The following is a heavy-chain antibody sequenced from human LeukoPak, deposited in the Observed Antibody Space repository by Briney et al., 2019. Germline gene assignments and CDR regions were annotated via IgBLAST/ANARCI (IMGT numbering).Heavy chain of an antibody. CDR3: AGTPWFGELTLDY. J-gene: IGHJ4*02. CDR2: IVVCSGNT. D-gene: IGHD3-10*01. Sequence: GTSVNVSCKASGFTFTSSTIQGVRQARGQRLDGIGWIVVCSGNTNYAQKFQERVIITRDMSTTTVYMELSCLRSEDTAVYYCAGTPWFGELTLDYWGQGTLVTVSS. CDR1: GFTFTSST. V-gene: IGHV1-58*02.